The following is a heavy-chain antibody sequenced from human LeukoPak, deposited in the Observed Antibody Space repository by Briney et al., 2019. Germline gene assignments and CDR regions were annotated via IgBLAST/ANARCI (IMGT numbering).Heavy chain of an antibody. V-gene: IGHV5-51*01. CDR3: ARQRGSSGTINWLDP. J-gene: IGHJ5*02. CDR1: GYSFSTYW. CDR2: IYPDDSDT. Sequence: GESLKISCQGSGYSFSTYWNGWVRQLPGEGLEWMGVIYPDDSDTRYSPSFQGQVTISADRSIRTAYLQWTSLKASDTAMYYCARQRGSSGTINWLDPWGQGTLVTVSS. D-gene: IGHD3-10*01.